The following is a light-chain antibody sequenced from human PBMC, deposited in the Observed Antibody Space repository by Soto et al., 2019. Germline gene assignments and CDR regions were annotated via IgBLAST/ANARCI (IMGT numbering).Light chain of an antibody. J-gene: IGKJ1*01. V-gene: IGKV1-8*01. CDR1: QGISSY. CDR2: AAS. CDR3: QQYYSYPKT. Sequence: AIRMTQSPSSLSASTGDRVTITCRASQGISSYLAWYQQKPGKAPKLLIYAASTLQSGVPSRFSGSGSGTDFTLTISCLQSEAFATYYGQQYYSYPKTFGQGTKVEIK.